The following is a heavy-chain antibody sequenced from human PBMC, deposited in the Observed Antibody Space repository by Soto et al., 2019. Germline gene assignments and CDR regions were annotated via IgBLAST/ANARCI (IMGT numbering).Heavy chain of an antibody. Sequence: VAPVKVSCKGSGYTFTRHDINWGAQATGQGLEWMGWMNPNSGNTGYTQKFQGRVTMTRNTSISTAYMELSSLRSEDTAVYYCASAYRGVTTGYWGQGTLVTVSS. CDR2: MNPNSGNT. D-gene: IGHD4-4*01. CDR3: ASAYRGVTTGY. CDR1: GYTFTRHD. V-gene: IGHV1-8*01. J-gene: IGHJ4*02.